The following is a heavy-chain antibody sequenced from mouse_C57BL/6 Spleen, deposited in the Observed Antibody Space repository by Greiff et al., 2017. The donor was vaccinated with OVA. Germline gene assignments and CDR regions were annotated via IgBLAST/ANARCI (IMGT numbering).Heavy chain of an antibody. J-gene: IGHJ4*01. Sequence: QVQLKQPGAELVKPGASVKLSCKASGYTFTSYWMQWVKQRPGQGLEWIGEIDPSDSYTNYNQKFKGKATLTVDTSSSTAYMQLSSLTSEDSAVYYCAVGHQLRGYAMDYWGQGTSVTVSS. CDR3: AVGHQLRGYAMDY. D-gene: IGHD3-2*02. V-gene: IGHV1-50*01. CDR2: IDPSDSYT. CDR1: GYTFTSYW.